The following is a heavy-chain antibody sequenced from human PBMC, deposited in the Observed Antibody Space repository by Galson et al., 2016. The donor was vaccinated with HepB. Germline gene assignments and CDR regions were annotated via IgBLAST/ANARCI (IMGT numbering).Heavy chain of an antibody. D-gene: IGHD2/OR15-2a*01. Sequence: SLRLSCAASGFTFRNYALTWIRQAPGKGLEWVSSISDRGGNRPYAESVKGRFTISRDNSNNMLFLQMDSLRPDDTAVYYCAKRHEYCPPVGCSVDYWGQGTLVSVSS. CDR1: GFTFRNYA. J-gene: IGHJ4*02. V-gene: IGHV3-23*01. CDR2: ISDRGGNR. CDR3: AKRHEYCPPVGCSVDY.